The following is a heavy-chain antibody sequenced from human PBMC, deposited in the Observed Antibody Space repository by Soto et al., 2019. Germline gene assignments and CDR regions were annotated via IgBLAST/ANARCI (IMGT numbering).Heavy chain of an antibody. D-gene: IGHD2-21*02. J-gene: IGHJ4*02. V-gene: IGHV3-30*03. CDR3: ARVATRLQSMEVLEY. Sequence: QVQLVESGGGVVQPGTSLRLSCKASGFIFRDYLIHWVRQAPGKGLEWLAVLSFDGTAEYYADSTRGRFTISRDIPKSTTYLVINNVRRDDTAMYSCARVATRLQSMEVLEYWGEGTLVTVPS. CDR1: GFIFRDYL. CDR2: LSFDGTAE.